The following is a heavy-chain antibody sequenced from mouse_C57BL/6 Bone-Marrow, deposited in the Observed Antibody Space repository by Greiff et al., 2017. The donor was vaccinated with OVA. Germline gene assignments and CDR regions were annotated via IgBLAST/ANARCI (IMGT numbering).Heavy chain of an antibody. D-gene: IGHD1-1*02. CDR1: GYTFTDYN. V-gene: IGHV1-18*01. CDR2: INPNNGGT. CDR3: AREENYGYAMDY. Sequence: VQLKESGPELVKPGASVKIPCKASGYTFTDYNMDWVKQSHGKRLEWIGDINPNNGGTIYNQKFKGKATLTVDKSSSTAYMELRSLTSEDTAVDYCAREENYGYAMDYWGQGTSVTVSS. J-gene: IGHJ4*01.